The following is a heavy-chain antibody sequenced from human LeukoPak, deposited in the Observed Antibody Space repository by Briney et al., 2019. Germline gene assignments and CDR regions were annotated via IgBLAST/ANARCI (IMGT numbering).Heavy chain of an antibody. Sequence: ASVKVSRKASGYTFTSYAMHWVRQAPGQRLEWMGWINAGNGNTKYSQEFQGRVTITRDTSASTAYMELSSLRSEDMAVYYCARAVKYRSGPLTDLLPYYFDYWGQGTLVTVSS. CDR2: INAGNGNT. J-gene: IGHJ4*02. V-gene: IGHV1-3*03. CDR1: GYTFTSYA. CDR3: ARAVKYRSGPLTDLLPYYFDY. D-gene: IGHD6-19*01.